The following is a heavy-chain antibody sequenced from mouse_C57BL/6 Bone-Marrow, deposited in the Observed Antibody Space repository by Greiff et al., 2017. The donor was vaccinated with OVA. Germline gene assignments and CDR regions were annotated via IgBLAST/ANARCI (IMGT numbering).Heavy chain of an antibody. J-gene: IGHJ4*01. CDR2: INPYNGDT. Sequence: EVQLQQSGPELVKPGDSVKISCKASGYSFTGYFMNWVMQSHGKSLEWIGRINPYNGDTFYNQKFKGKATLTVDKSSSTAHMELRSLTSEDSAVYYCASNWALGAMDYWGQGTSVTVSS. D-gene: IGHD4-1*01. CDR1: GYSFTGYF. CDR3: ASNWALGAMDY. V-gene: IGHV1-20*01.